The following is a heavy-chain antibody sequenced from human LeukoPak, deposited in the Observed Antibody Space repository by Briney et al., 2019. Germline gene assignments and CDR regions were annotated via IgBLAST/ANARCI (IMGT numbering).Heavy chain of an antibody. D-gene: IGHD2-2*01. CDR2: ISPKSDFI. V-gene: IGHV3-21*01. CDR3: ARADCSSSTCYLRRSWFDP. J-gene: IGHJ5*02. Sequence: PGGSLKLSCAGSGFSFNYYEMNWVRQAPGKGLEWVSSISPKSDFIYYSDSVRDRFTISRDNAENSLYLQMNSLRAEDTAVYYCARADCSSSTCYLRRSWFDPWGQGTLVTVSS. CDR1: GFSFNYYE.